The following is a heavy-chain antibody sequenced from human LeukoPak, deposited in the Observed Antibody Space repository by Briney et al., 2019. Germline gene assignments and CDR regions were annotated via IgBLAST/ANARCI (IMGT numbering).Heavy chain of an antibody. V-gene: IGHV3-23*01. D-gene: IGHD6-13*01. Sequence: GGSLRLSCAVSGITVSNYGMSWVRQAPGKGLEWVSAISGSGGSTYYADSVKGRFTISRDNSKNTLYLQMNSLRAEDTAVYYCAKAKPHYSSSWYLDYWGQGTLVTVSS. CDR1: GITVSNYG. J-gene: IGHJ4*02. CDR2: ISGSGGST. CDR3: AKAKPHYSSSWYLDY.